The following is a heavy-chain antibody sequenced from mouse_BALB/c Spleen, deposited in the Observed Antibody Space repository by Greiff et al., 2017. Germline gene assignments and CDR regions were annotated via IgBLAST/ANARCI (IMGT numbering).Heavy chain of an antibody. V-gene: IGHV3-6*02. CDR1: GYSITSGYY. Sequence: EVQLQESGPGLVKPSQSLSLTCSVTGYSITSGYYWNWLRQFPGNKLEWMGYISYDGSNNYNPYLKNRISITRDTSKNQFFLKLNSVTTEDTATYYCARDRYYRFHYAMDYWGQGTSVTVSA. CDR2: ISYDGSN. D-gene: IGHD2-14*01. CDR3: ARDRYYRFHYAMDY. J-gene: IGHJ4*01.